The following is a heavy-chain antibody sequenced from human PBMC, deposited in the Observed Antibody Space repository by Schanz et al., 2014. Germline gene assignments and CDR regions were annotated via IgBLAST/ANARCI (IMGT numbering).Heavy chain of an antibody. V-gene: IGHV3-30*04. Sequence: VQLVESGGDLVQPGGSLRLSCVASGFTFSTSSMSWVRQAPGKGLGWLAVISSDGFNKFYADSVKGRFIIPRDNSKNTLYLQMNSLRAEDTAVYYCVKDLQRELLRDDHYYGMDVWGQGTTVTVSS. CDR1: GFTFSTSS. D-gene: IGHD1-26*01. J-gene: IGHJ6*02. CDR3: VKDLQRELLRDDHYYGMDV. CDR2: ISSDGFNK.